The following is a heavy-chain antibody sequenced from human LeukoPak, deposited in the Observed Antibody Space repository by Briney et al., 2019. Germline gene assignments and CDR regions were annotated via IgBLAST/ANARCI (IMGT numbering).Heavy chain of an antibody. J-gene: IGHJ6*03. CDR1: GYTFTGYY. CDR2: INPNSGGT. V-gene: IGHV1-2*02. D-gene: IGHD6-19*01. CDR3: ARGSSGWYEYYYYYMDV. Sequence: GASVKVSCKASGYTFTGYYMHWVRQAPGQGLEWMGWINPNSGGTNYAQKFQGRVTMTRDTSISTAYMELSRLRSDDTAVYYCARGSSGWYEYYYYYMDVWGKGTTVTVSS.